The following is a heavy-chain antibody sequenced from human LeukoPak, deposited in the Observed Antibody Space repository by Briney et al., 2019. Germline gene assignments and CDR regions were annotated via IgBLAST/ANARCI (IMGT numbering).Heavy chain of an antibody. V-gene: IGHV1-2*02. CDR1: GYTLTAYY. CDR3: ARGSGSLS. D-gene: IGHD1-26*01. Sequence: GASVKVSCKASGYTLTAYYIHWVRQAPGQGLKWVGWINPNNGGTNYAQKFQGRVTMTGDTSISTSYMELSGLRSNGTAVYHCARGSGSLSWGQGTLVTVSS. CDR2: INPNNGGT. J-gene: IGHJ5*02.